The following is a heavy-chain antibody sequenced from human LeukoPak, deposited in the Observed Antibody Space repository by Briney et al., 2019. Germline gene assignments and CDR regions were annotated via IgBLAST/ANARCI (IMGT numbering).Heavy chain of an antibody. CDR2: IYYSGST. Sequence: SETLSLTCNVSGGSINSHYWSWVRQPPGKGLEWIGYIYYSGSTNYNPSLKSRVTISVDTSKNQFSLNLSSVTAADTAVYFCATSSAAMVRGVIKYDAFDIWGQGTMVIVSS. CDR1: GGSINSHY. D-gene: IGHD3-10*01. V-gene: IGHV4-59*08. J-gene: IGHJ3*02. CDR3: ATSSAAMVRGVIKYDAFDI.